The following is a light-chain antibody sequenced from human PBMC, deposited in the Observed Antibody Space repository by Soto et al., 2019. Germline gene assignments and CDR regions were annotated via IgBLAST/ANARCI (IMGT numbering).Light chain of an antibody. J-gene: IGLJ3*02. V-gene: IGLV4-69*01. Sequence: QLVLTQSPSASASLGASVKLTCTLSSGHSSYTIAWHQLQPEKGPRYLMKLNSDGSHSKGDGIPDRFSGSSSGAERYLTISSLQSEDEGDYYCQTWGTGVWVFGGGTKLTVL. CDR1: SGHSSYT. CDR3: QTWGTGVWV. CDR2: LNSDGSH.